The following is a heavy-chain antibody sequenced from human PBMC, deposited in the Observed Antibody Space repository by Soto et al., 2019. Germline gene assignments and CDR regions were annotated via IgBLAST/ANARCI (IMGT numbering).Heavy chain of an antibody. D-gene: IGHD6-6*01. V-gene: IGHV4-61*01. J-gene: IGHJ4*02. CDR3: ASRPYSSSYYFDY. CDR2: IYYSGST. CDR1: GGSVSSGSYY. Sequence: SSETLSLTCTVSGGSVSSGSYYWSWIRQPPGKGLEWIGYIYYSGSTNYNPSLKSRVTISVDTSKNQFSLKLSSVTAADTAVYYCASRPYSSSYYFDYWGQGTLVTVSS.